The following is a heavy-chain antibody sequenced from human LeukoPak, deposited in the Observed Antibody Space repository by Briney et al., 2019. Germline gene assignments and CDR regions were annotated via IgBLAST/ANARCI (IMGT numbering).Heavy chain of an antibody. CDR3: GIYYYDSSGYYYVTY. CDR2: ISFGGSTI. CDR1: GFTFSDYY. D-gene: IGHD3-22*01. V-gene: IGHV3-11*01. Sequence: NPGGSLRLSCAASGFTFSDYYMTWIRQAPGKGLEWVSYISFGGSTIYYADSVKGRFTISRDNAKNSLYLQMNSLRAEDTAVYYCGIYYYDSSGYYYVTYWGQGTLVTVSS. J-gene: IGHJ4*02.